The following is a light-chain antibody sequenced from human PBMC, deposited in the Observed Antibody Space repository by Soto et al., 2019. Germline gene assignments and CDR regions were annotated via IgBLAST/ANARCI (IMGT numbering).Light chain of an antibody. J-gene: IGLJ1*01. Sequence: QSVLTQPPSASGAPGQTVTISCSGSTSNIGANSVNWYQQVPGKAPKFLISSNNQRPSGVPDRFSGSKSGTSASLAISGLQSEDEADYYCAAWDDSLDVFYVFGTGTQLTVL. CDR2: SNN. CDR1: TSNIGANS. V-gene: IGLV1-44*01. CDR3: AAWDDSLDVFYV.